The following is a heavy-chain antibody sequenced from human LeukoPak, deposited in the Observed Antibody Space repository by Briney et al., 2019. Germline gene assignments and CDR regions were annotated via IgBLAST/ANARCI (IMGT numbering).Heavy chain of an antibody. Sequence: GGSLRLSCAASGFTFSSYEMNWVRQAPGKGLEWVSYISSSGSTIYYADSVKGRFTISRDNAKNSLYLQMNSLRAEDTAVYYCAREGARIAVAGTPGIDYWGQGTLVTVSS. CDR3: AREGARIAVAGTPGIDY. J-gene: IGHJ4*02. D-gene: IGHD6-19*01. V-gene: IGHV3-48*03. CDR1: GFTFSSYE. CDR2: ISSSGSTI.